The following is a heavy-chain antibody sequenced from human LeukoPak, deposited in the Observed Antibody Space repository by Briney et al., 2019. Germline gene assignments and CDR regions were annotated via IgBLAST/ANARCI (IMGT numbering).Heavy chain of an antibody. CDR2: INNDGSYA. CDR1: GFTFSSYW. Sequence: GGSLRLSCAASGFTFSSYWLHWVRQAPGKGLVWVSHINNDGSYATYAESVKGRFTISRDNAKNTLFLQMNSLRAEDTAVYYCARINYEGDSWGQGTLVTVSS. J-gene: IGHJ4*02. D-gene: IGHD3-16*01. CDR3: ARINYEGDS. V-gene: IGHV3-74*01.